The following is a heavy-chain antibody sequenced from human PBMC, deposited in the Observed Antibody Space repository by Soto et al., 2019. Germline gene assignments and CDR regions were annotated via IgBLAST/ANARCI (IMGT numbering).Heavy chain of an antibody. V-gene: IGHV3-66*01. CDR2: IQSGGPT. CDR3: ARYLFETTVNILDY. D-gene: IGHD4-17*01. Sequence: GGSLRLSCAASGVTFSNYAMSWVRQAPGKGLEWGSLIQSGGPTYYADSVKGRFTISRDNSKNTLHLQMNSLRAEDTAVYYCARYLFETTVNILDYWSQGTLVTGSS. J-gene: IGHJ4*02. CDR1: GVTFSNYA.